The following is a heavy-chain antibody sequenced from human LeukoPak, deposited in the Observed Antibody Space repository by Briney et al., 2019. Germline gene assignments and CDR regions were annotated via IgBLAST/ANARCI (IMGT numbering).Heavy chain of an antibody. CDR3: TSWGDTTAEYFQR. Sequence: GGSLRXSCVXSGFTFNRCWMNWVRQAPGKGLEWVAHINPDGRDTYYVDSVKGRFTISRDNAQNSMYLQMNSLRVEDTAVYYCTSWGDTTAEYFQRWGQGTLVTVSS. CDR2: INPDGRDT. CDR1: GFTFNRCW. V-gene: IGHV3-7*01. D-gene: IGHD2-21*02. J-gene: IGHJ1*01.